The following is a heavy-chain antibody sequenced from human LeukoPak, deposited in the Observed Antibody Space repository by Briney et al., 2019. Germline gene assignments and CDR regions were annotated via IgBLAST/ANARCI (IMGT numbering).Heavy chain of an antibody. CDR3: AGPAAYYDSSDYAMAM. D-gene: IGHD3-22*01. CDR1: GFTFSSYA. V-gene: IGHV3-23*01. Sequence: GGSLRLSCAASGFTFSSYAMSWIRQAPGKGLEWVSAISGSGGSTYYADSVKGRFTISSDNSKNTLYLQMNSLRADDTAVYYCAGPAAYYDSSDYAMAMWRQGPLVTVSS. CDR2: ISGSGGST. J-gene: IGHJ3*02.